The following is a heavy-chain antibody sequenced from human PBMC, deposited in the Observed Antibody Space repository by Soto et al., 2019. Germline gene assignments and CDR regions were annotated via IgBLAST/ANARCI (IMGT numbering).Heavy chain of an antibody. CDR1: GGSISSGGYY. V-gene: IGHV4-31*01. D-gene: IGHD3-10*01. Sequence: QVQLQESGPGLVKPSQTLSLTCTVSGGSISSGGYYWSWIRQHPGKGLEWIGYIYYSGSTYYNPSLKSLVTISVDTSKNQFSLKLSSVTAADTAVYYCARALVTMVRGVGTRYNWFDPWGQGTLVTVSS. CDR2: IYYSGST. J-gene: IGHJ5*02. CDR3: ARALVTMVRGVGTRYNWFDP.